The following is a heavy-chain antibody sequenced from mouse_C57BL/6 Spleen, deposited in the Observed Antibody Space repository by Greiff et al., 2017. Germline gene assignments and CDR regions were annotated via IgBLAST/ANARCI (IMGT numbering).Heavy chain of an antibody. CDR3: ARGDYDTSFAY. D-gene: IGHD2-4*01. Sequence: VKLLESGAALVKPGASVKISCKASGYAFSSYWMNWVKQRPGKGLEWIGQIYPGDGDTNYNGKFKGKATLTADKSSSTAYMQLSSLTSEDSAVYFCARGDYDTSFAYWGQGTLVTVSA. CDR2: IYPGDGDT. J-gene: IGHJ3*01. V-gene: IGHV1-80*01. CDR1: GYAFSSYW.